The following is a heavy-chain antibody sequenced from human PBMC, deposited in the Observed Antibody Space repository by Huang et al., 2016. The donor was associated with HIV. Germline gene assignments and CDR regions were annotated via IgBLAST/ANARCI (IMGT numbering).Heavy chain of an antibody. J-gene: IGHJ1*01. D-gene: IGHD6-19*01. CDR2: ISYDGSNK. Sequence: QVQLVESGGGVVQPGRSLRLSCAASGFIFSNYGMHWVRQAPGKGLEWVALISYDGSNKYYTDSVKCRVSISRDNSKNTLYLQMNSLRAEDTAVYYCALKGDSSGWEYFRHWGQGTLVTVSS. V-gene: IGHV3-30*03. CDR1: GFIFSNYG. CDR3: ALKGDSSGWEYFRH.